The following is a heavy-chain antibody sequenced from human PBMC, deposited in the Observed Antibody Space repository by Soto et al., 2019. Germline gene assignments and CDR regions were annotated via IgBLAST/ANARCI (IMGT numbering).Heavy chain of an antibody. V-gene: IGHV3-30-3*01. Sequence: QLQLVESGGGVVQPGRSLKLSCVASGLPFRNYAFHWFRQAPGKGLEWLAVMTDDRPEIYYADSVQGRFTISRDNSKNTLYLQMNSLRSEDTAVYYCSRQNTLGAATYFDYWGQGTLVTVSS. J-gene: IGHJ4*02. CDR2: MTDDRPEI. CDR1: GLPFRNYA. D-gene: IGHD1-26*01. CDR3: SRQNTLGAATYFDY.